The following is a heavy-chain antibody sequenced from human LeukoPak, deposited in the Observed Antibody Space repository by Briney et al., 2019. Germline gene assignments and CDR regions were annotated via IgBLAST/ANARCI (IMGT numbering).Heavy chain of an antibody. CDR1: GGSISSYY. J-gene: IGHJ3*02. Sequence: PSETLSLTCTVSGGSISSYYWSWIRQPPGKGLEWIAFIRSSGHTNYNPSVKSRATISLDTSRNQFSLKVIAVTAADTAVYYCARHDVIAVIKNGFDIWGQGTTVTVSS. D-gene: IGHD3-22*01. CDR3: ARHDVIAVIKNGFDI. V-gene: IGHV4-4*09. CDR2: IRSSGHT.